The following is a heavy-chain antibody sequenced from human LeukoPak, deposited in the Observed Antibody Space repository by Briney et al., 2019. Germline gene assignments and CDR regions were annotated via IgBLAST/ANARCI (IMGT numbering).Heavy chain of an antibody. D-gene: IGHD1-1*01. CDR1: GFTFSSYV. V-gene: IGHV3-23*01. J-gene: IGHJ4*02. CDR3: ATRGTTATKYFEH. CDR2: ISGSGGST. Sequence: TGGSLRLSCAASGFTFSSYVMSWVRQAPGKGLEWVSTISGSGGSTYYADSVKGRFTISRDNSKNTLHLQMNSLRAGDTAVYYCATRGTTATKYFEHWGQGTLVTVSS.